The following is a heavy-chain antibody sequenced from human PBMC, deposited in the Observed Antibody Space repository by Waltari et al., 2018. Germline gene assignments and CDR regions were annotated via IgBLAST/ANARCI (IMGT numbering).Heavy chain of an antibody. Sequence: QVQLQESGPGLVKPSETLSLTCTVSGYSISSGYYWGWIRQPPGKGLEWIGSIYHSGSTYYNPSRKSRVTISVDTSKNQFSLKLSSVTAADTAVYYCARVKLGIAHYFDYWGQGTLVTVSS. J-gene: IGHJ4*02. V-gene: IGHV4-38-2*02. CDR2: IYHSGST. CDR1: GYSISSGYY. D-gene: IGHD7-27*01. CDR3: ARVKLGIAHYFDY.